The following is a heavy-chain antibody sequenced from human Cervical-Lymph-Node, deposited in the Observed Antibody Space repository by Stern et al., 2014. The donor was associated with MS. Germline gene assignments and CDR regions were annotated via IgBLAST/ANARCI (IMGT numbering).Heavy chain of an antibody. V-gene: IGHV5-51*01. Sequence: EVQLVESGAVVRKPGESLKVSCKGSGYTFSNYWLGWVRQVPGHGLEWMGFTCPSDFDTRYSTSFKGKGTISADRAINSDFLQWSSLKAGDPGTDCCVRHMSRDYLYYGVDVWGQGTTVTVSS. D-gene: IGHD2-2*01. CDR2: TCPSDFDT. CDR3: VRHMSRDYLYYGVDV. J-gene: IGHJ6*02. CDR1: GYTFSNYW.